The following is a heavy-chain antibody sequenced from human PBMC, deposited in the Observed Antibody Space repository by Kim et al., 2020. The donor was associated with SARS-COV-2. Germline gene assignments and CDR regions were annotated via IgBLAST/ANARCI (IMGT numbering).Heavy chain of an antibody. CDR2: ISAYNDNT. Sequence: ASVKVSYKASGDTFISYGISWVRQAPGQGLEWMGWISAYNDNTNYAQKLQGRVTMTTDTSTSTAYMELRSLRSDDTAVYYCARDGLWLRNYYYYYGMDVWGQGTTVTVSS. CDR1: GDTFISYG. J-gene: IGHJ6*02. V-gene: IGHV1-18*01. CDR3: ARDGLWLRNYYYYYGMDV. D-gene: IGHD5-18*01.